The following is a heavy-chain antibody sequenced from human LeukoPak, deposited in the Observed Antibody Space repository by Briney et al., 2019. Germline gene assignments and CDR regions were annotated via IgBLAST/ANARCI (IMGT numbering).Heavy chain of an antibody. CDR1: GFTFTTNA. CDR2: ISGRTGAT. Sequence: PGGSLRLSRAASGFTFTTNAMSWVRQAPGKGLEWVSAISGRTGATYYADSEKGRFTISRDNSKSTLYLQMDSLRAEDTAVYYCAKCGNSGCHLIDYWGQGTLVTVSS. D-gene: IGHD5-12*01. V-gene: IGHV3-23*01. CDR3: AKCGNSGCHLIDY. J-gene: IGHJ4*02.